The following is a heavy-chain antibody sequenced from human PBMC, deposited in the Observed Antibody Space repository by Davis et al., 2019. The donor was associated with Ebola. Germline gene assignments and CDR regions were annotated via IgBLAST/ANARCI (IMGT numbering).Heavy chain of an antibody. CDR1: GGTFSSYA. CDR3: ARDSMQPNSIAAAGPPFDY. D-gene: IGHD6-13*01. CDR2: IIPIFGTA. V-gene: IGHV1-69*05. J-gene: IGHJ4*02. Sequence: SVKVSCKASGGTFSSYAISWVRQAPGQGLEWMGGIIPIFGTANYAQKFQGRVTMTRDTSTSTVYMELSSLRSEDTAVYYCARDSMQPNSIAAAGPPFDYWGQGTLVTVSS.